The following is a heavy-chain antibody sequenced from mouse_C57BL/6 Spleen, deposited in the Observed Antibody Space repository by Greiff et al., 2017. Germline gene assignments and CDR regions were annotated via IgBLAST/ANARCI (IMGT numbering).Heavy chain of an antibody. CDR3: ARGEGYGNYLDY. D-gene: IGHD2-1*01. Sequence: EVKLQESGGGLVKPGGSLKLSCAASGFTFSSYAMSWVRQTPEKRLEWVATISDGGSYTYYPDNVKGRFTISRDNAKNNLYLQMSHLKSEDTAMYYCARGEGYGNYLDYWGQGTTLTVSS. CDR2: ISDGGSYT. J-gene: IGHJ2*01. V-gene: IGHV5-4*03. CDR1: GFTFSSYA.